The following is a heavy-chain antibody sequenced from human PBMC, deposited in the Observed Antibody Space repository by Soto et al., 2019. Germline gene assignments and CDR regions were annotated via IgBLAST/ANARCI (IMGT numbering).Heavy chain of an antibody. CDR2: IGNSGGNT. D-gene: IGHD2-2*01. V-gene: IGHV3-23*01. CDR1: GFTFSNYV. J-gene: IGHJ4*02. CDR3: ASRYCSSTSCGPGLFDS. Sequence: EVQLLESGGGLVLPGGSRRLSCAASGFTFSNYVMSWVRQAPGKGLEWVSAIGNSGGNTYYADSVKGRFTISRDNSKNMLYLQMNSLRVEDTALYYCASRYCSSTSCGPGLFDSWGQGTLVTVSS.